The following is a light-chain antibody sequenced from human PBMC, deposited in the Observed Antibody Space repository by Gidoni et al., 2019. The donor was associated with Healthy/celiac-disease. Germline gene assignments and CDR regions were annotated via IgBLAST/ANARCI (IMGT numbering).Light chain of an antibody. CDR2: QDS. J-gene: IGLJ1*01. Sequence: SYELTQPPSVSVSPGQTASITCPGDKLGDKYACWYQQKPGQSPVLVIYQDSKRPSGSPERFSGSNSGNTATLTISGTQAMDEADYYGQAWDSSTEVFGTGTKVTVL. CDR3: QAWDSSTEV. CDR1: KLGDKY. V-gene: IGLV3-1*01.